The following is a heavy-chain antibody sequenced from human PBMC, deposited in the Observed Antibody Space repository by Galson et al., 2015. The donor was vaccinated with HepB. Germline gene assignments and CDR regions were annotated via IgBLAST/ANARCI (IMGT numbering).Heavy chain of an antibody. CDR3: ARGHDHIVVVPAAMENYYYYGMDV. CDR1: GYTFTSYA. D-gene: IGHD2-2*01. Sequence: SVKVSCKASGYTFTSYAMNWVRQAPGQGLEWMGWINTNTGNPTYAQGFTGRFVFSLDTSVSTAYLQISSLKAEDTAVYYCARGHDHIVVVPAAMENYYYYGMDVWGQGTTVTVSS. J-gene: IGHJ6*02. V-gene: IGHV7-4-1*02. CDR2: INTNTGNP.